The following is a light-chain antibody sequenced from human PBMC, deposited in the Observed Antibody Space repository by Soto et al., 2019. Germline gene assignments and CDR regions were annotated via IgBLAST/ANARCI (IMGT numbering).Light chain of an antibody. CDR1: QSVSSSY. Sequence: EIVLTQSPGTLSLSPGERATLSCRASQSVSSSYLAWYQQKPGQAPRLLIYGASSRATDIPDRFSGSGSGTDFTLTISRLEPEDLAVYYCQQYGSSPLWTFGQGTKVEIK. CDR2: GAS. CDR3: QQYGSSPLWT. J-gene: IGKJ1*01. V-gene: IGKV3-20*01.